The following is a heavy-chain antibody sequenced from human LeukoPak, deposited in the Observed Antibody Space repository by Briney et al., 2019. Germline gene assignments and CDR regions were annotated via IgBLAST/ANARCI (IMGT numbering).Heavy chain of an antibody. D-gene: IGHD6-13*01. CDR1: GYTFTGYY. J-gene: IGHJ4*02. V-gene: IGHV1-2*02. CDR2: INPNSGGT. CDR3: ARESGIAAAGTVY. Sequence: ASVKASCKASGYTFTGYYMHWVRQAPGQGLEWMGWINPNSGGTNYAQKFQGRVTMTRDTSISTAYMEPSRLRSDDTAVYYCARESGIAAAGTVYWGQGTLVTVSS.